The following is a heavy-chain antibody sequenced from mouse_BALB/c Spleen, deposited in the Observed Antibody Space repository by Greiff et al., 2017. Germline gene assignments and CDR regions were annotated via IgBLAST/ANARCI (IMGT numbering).Heavy chain of an antibody. CDR2: IDPENGDT. CDR3: NRYYYGSHFDY. Sequence: QLQQSGAELVRSGASVKLSCTASGFNIKDYYMHWVKQRPEQGLEWIGWIDPENGDTEYAPKFQGKATMTADTASNTAYLQLSSLTSEDTAVYYCNRYYYGSHFDYWGQGTTLTVSS. D-gene: IGHD1-1*01. J-gene: IGHJ2*01. CDR1: GFNIKDYY. V-gene: IGHV14-4*02.